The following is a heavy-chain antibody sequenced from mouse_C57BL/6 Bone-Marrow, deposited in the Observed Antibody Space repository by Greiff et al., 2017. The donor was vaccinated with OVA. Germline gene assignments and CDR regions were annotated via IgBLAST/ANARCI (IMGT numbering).Heavy chain of an antibody. Sequence: QVQLQQPGAELVRPGTSVKLSCKASGYTFTSYWMHWVKQRPGQGLEWIGVIDPSDSYTNYNQKFKGKATLTVDTSSSTAYMQLSSLTSEDSAVYYCAKGSNGAMDYWGQGTSVTVSS. D-gene: IGHD2-5*01. CDR1: GYTFTSYW. J-gene: IGHJ4*01. CDR3: AKGSNGAMDY. CDR2: IDPSDSYT. V-gene: IGHV1-59*01.